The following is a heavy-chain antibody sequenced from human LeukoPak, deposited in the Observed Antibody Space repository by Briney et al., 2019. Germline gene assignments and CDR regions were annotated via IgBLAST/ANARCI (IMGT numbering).Heavy chain of an antibody. V-gene: IGHV1-2*02. CDR3: ARSIVVVPAALGY. D-gene: IGHD2-2*01. J-gene: IGHJ4*02. CDR1: GYTFTGYY. Sequence: ASVKVSYKASGYTFTGYYMHWVRQAPGQGLEWMGWINPNSGGANYAQKFQGRVTMTRDTSISTAHMELSRLRSDDTAVYYCARSIVVVPAALGYWGQGTLVTVSS. CDR2: INPNSGGA.